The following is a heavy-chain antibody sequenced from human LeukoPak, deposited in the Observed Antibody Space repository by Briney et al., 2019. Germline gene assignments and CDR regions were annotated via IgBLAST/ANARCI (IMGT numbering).Heavy chain of an antibody. CDR2: ISSSSSYI. V-gene: IGHV3-21*01. CDR3: ARGSITIFGGIEKFAP. Sequence: AGGSLRLSCAASGFTFSSYSMNWVRQAPGKGLEWVSSISSSSSYIYYADSVKGRFTISRDNAKNSLYLQMNSLRAEDTAVYYCARGSITIFGGIEKFAPWGQGTLVTVSS. CDR1: GFTFSSYS. D-gene: IGHD3-3*01. J-gene: IGHJ5*02.